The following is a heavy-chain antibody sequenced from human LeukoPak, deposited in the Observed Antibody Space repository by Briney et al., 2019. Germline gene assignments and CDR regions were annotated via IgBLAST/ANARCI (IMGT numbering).Heavy chain of an antibody. V-gene: IGHV5-51*01. CDR2: IYPGDSDT. CDR3: ARSLTVAGDLDY. CDR1: GYSFTSYW. D-gene: IGHD6-19*01. J-gene: IGHJ4*02. Sequence: GESLQISCKGSGYSFTSYWTGWVRQLPGKGLEWMGIIYPGDSDTRYSPSFQGQVTISADKSISTAYLQWSSLEASDTAMYYCARSLTVAGDLDYWGQGTLVTVSS.